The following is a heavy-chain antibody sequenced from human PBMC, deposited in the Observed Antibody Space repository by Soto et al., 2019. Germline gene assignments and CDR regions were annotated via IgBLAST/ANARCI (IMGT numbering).Heavy chain of an antibody. J-gene: IGHJ6*02. Sequence: LSLTCTVSGGSISSGGYYWSWIRQHPGKGLEWIGYIYYSGSTYYNPSLKSRVTISVDTSKNQFSLKLSSVTAADTAVYYCARDRGGYSGYGYYYYGMDVWGQGTTVTVSS. CDR3: ARDRGGYSGYGYYYYGMDV. CDR1: GGSISSGGYY. D-gene: IGHD5-12*01. V-gene: IGHV4-31*03. CDR2: IYYSGST.